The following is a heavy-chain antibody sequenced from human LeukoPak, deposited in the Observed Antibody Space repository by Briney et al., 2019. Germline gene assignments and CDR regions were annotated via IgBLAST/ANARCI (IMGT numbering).Heavy chain of an antibody. V-gene: IGHV1-24*01. Sequence: ASVKVSCKVSGYTLTELSMHWVRQAPGKGLEWMGGFDPEDGDTIYAQKFQGRVTMTEDTSTDTAYMELSSLRSEDTAVYYCATAKFPGYSSGWYGFDPWGQGTLVTVSS. J-gene: IGHJ5*02. CDR3: ATAKFPGYSSGWYGFDP. D-gene: IGHD6-19*01. CDR1: GYTLTELS. CDR2: FDPEDGDT.